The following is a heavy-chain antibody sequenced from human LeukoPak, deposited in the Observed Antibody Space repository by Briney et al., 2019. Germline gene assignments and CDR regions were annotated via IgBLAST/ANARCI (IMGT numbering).Heavy chain of an antibody. D-gene: IGHD3-9*01. J-gene: IGHJ4*02. CDR1: GYTLTELS. CDR3: ATLVLDYDIWWVFDY. Sequence: ASVKVSCKVSGYTLTELSMHWVRQAPGKGLEWMGGFDPEDGETIYAQKFQGRVTTTEDTSTDTAYMELSSLRSEDTAVYYCATLVLDYDIWWVFDYWGQGTLVTVSS. CDR2: FDPEDGET. V-gene: IGHV1-24*01.